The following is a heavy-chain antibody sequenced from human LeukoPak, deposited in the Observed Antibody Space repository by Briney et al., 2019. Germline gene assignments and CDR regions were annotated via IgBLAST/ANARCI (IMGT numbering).Heavy chain of an antibody. CDR2: INGDGSST. CDR1: GFTFSSYW. CDR3: ARDRPSHYYGSGSWLNY. J-gene: IGHJ4*02. V-gene: IGHV3-74*01. Sequence: PGGSLRLSCAASGFTFSSYWMHWVRQAPGKGLVCVSRINGDGSSTSHADSVKGRFTISRDNAKNTLYLQMNGLRADETAVYYCARDRPSHYYGSGSWLNYWGQGTLVTVSS. D-gene: IGHD3-10*01.